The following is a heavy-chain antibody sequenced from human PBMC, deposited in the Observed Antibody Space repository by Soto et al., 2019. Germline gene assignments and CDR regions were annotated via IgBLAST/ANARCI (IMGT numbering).Heavy chain of an antibody. V-gene: IGHV4-34*01. CDR1: GGSFSGYY. D-gene: IGHD5-12*01. J-gene: IGHJ2*01. Sequence: SETLSLTCAVYGGSFSGYYWNWIRQPPGNGLEGIGEINHSGSTNYNPSLKSRVSISEGPSNNQFSLKLSSVTATDTAVYYCARGREDGFNQVWYFELWCRGTLVNVSS. CDR3: ARGREDGFNQVWYFEL. CDR2: INHSGST.